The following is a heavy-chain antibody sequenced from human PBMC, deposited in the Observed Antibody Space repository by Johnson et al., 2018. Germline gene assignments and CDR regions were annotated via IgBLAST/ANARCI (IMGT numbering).Heavy chain of an antibody. Sequence: VQLVQSGGGLVQPGGSLKLSCAASGFTFSGSAMHWVRQASGKGLEWVGRIRSKANSYATAYAASVEGRFTISRDDSKNTAYLQLNSLKTEDTAVYYCAKDQRYYYYYYGMDVWGQGTTFTVSS. CDR1: GFTFSGSA. CDR3: AKDQRYYYYYYGMDV. D-gene: IGHD2-2*01. J-gene: IGHJ6*02. CDR2: IRSKANSYAT. V-gene: IGHV3-73*01.